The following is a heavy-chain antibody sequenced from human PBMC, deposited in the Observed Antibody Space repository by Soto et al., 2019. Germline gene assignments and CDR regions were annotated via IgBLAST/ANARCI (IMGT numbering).Heavy chain of an antibody. CDR1: GGSITSSNW. V-gene: IGHV4-4*02. Sequence: QVQLQESGPGLVKPSGTLSLTCAVSGGSITSSNWWSWIRQPPGKGLEWIGEIYHSGNTNYNPSLKSRITISVDKSTNQFSLKLTSVTAADTAVYYCARAAVTTDNYYYYYGMDVWGQGTTVTVSS. J-gene: IGHJ6*02. CDR2: IYHSGNT. D-gene: IGHD4-17*01. CDR3: ARAAVTTDNYYYYYGMDV.